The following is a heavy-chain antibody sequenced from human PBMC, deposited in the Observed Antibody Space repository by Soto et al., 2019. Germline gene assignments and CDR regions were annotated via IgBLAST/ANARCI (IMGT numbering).Heavy chain of an antibody. Sequence: ASVKVSCKASGYTFTGYYMHWVRQAPGQGLEWMGWINPNSGGTNYAQKFQGWGTMTSDTSIRTAFMELSRLRSDDTAVDYCARGHPNWGSGDAFDIWGQGTMVTVSS. CDR1: GYTFTGYY. D-gene: IGHD7-27*01. CDR2: INPNSGGT. V-gene: IGHV1-2*04. CDR3: ARGHPNWGSGDAFDI. J-gene: IGHJ3*02.